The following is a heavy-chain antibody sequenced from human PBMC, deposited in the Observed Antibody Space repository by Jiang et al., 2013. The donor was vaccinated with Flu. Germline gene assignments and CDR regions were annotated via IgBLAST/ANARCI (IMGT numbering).Heavy chain of an antibody. J-gene: IGHJ4*02. V-gene: IGHV3-20*04. CDR1: GFTFDDYG. D-gene: IGHD1-26*01. CDR3: ARNWDVVGATILEKYDY. Sequence: QLVEVWGRVWYGPGGSLRLSCAASGFTFDDYGMSWVRQAPGKGLEWVSGINWNGGSTGYVDSVKGRFTISRDNARNSLYLQMSSLRAEDTAVYYCARNWDVVGATILEKYDYWGQGTLVTVSS. CDR2: INWNGGST.